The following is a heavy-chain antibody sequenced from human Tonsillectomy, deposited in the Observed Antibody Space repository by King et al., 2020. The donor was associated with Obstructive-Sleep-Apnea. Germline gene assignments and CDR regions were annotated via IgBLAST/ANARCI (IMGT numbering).Heavy chain of an antibody. CDR1: GFTFNRYW. Sequence: VQLVESGGGLVRPGGSLSLSCVASGFTFNRYWMTWVRQAPGKGLQWVANIKEDGSEKYYVDSVKGRFTISRDNAKKSLYLHMNNLSAEDTALYYCAREMDSYTRYEGIEHGGQGTLVTVSS. CDR2: IKEDGSEK. D-gene: IGHD1-1*01. J-gene: IGHJ1*01. CDR3: AREMDSYTRYEGIEH. V-gene: IGHV3-7*03.